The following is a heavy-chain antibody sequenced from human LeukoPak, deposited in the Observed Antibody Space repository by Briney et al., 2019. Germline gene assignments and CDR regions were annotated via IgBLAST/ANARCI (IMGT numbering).Heavy chain of an antibody. Sequence: GGSLRLSCAASGFTFSNAWMSWVRQAPGKGLEWVGRIKSKTDGGTTDYAAPVKGRFTISRDDSKNTLYLQMNSLKTEDTAVYYCTHTLEARKWELLPRYYYYMDVWGKGTTVTVSS. D-gene: IGHD1-26*01. J-gene: IGHJ6*03. V-gene: IGHV3-15*01. CDR1: GFTFSNAW. CDR3: THTLEARKWELLPRYYYYMDV. CDR2: IKSKTDGGTT.